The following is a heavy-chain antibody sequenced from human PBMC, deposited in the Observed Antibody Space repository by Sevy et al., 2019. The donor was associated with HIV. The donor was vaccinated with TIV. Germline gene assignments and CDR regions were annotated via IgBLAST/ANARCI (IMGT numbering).Heavy chain of an antibody. V-gene: IGHV4-4*09. D-gene: IGHD2-2*01. J-gene: IGHJ4*02. Sequence: SETLSLTCSVSDDSINSYYWSWIRQPPGKGLEWIGYIYNNIVSTSYNPSLTSRVTISVDTSKNQFSLKLTSVTAADTAVYYCVRGAVVIGTAATPVLDFWGQGSLVTVSS. CDR3: VRGAVVIGTAATPVLDF. CDR2: IYNNIVST. CDR1: DDSINSYY.